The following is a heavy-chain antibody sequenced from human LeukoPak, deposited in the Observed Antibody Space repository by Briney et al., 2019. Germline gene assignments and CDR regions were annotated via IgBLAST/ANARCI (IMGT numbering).Heavy chain of an antibody. CDR3: AKVIAVAGGGYYFDY. CDR2: ISWNSSSI. Sequence: GRSLRLSCAASGFTFDDYAMHWVRQAPGKGLEWVSGISWNSSSIGYADSVKGRFTISRDNAKNSLYLQMNSLRAEDTALYYCAKVIAVAGGGYYFDYWGQGTLVTVSS. V-gene: IGHV3-9*01. CDR1: GFTFDDYA. J-gene: IGHJ4*02. D-gene: IGHD6-19*01.